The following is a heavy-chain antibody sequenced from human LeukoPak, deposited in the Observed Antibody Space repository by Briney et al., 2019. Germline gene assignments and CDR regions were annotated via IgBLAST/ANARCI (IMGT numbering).Heavy chain of an antibody. CDR1: GGSISSYY. J-gene: IGHJ4*02. CDR2: IYYSGST. D-gene: IGHD2-15*01. CDR3: ARHCRGSTSCYNY. V-gene: IGHV4-59*08. Sequence: SETLSFTCTVSGGSISSYYWSWIRQPPGKGLEWIGYIYYSGSTNYNPSLKSRVTISVDTSKNQFSLKLSSVTAADTAVYYCARHCRGSTSCYNYWGQGTLVTVSS.